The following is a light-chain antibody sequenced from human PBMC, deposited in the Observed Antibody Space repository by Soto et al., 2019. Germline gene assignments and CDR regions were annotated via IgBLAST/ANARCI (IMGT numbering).Light chain of an antibody. V-gene: IGKV2-30*02. CDR3: MQATQRPWT. CDR1: YSLIHSDGDTY. Sequence: DVVMTQSPLSLPVTLGQPASISCRSSYSLIHSDGDTYLNWFQQMPGQFPRRLIYEVSNRDSGVPERFSGSGSVTEFTQKISRGEAEDVGISYCMQATQRPWTFGQVNEVEIK. J-gene: IGKJ1*01. CDR2: EVS.